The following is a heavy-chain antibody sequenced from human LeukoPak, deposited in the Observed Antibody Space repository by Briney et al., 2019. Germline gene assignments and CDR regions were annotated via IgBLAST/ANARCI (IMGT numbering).Heavy chain of an antibody. J-gene: IGHJ5*02. CDR2: ISGSGGST. D-gene: IGHD3-22*01. V-gene: IGHV3-23*01. Sequence: GGSLRLSCAASGFTFSSYAMSWVRQAPGKGLEWVSAISGSGGSTYYADSVKGRFTISRDNSKNTLYLQMNSLRAEDTAVYYCAKEEYYYDSSGYYNWFDPWGQGTLVTVSS. CDR3: AKEEYYYDSSGYYNWFDP. CDR1: GFTFSSYA.